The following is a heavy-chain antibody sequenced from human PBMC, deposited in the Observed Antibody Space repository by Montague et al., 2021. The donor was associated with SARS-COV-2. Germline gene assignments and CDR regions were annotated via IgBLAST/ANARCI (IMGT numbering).Heavy chain of an antibody. CDR2: IFHSGIT. CDR1: GGSIISYY. J-gene: IGHJ5*02. CDR3: ARTEYNWNDWFDP. D-gene: IGHD1-20*01. Sequence: SETLSLTCIVPGGSIISYYWSWLRQSPGKGLEWSGYIFHSGITDYNPSLKSRVTISVDMSKNQFSLQLNSVTAADSAVYYCARTEYNWNDWFDPWGQGTLVTVSS. V-gene: IGHV4-59*13.